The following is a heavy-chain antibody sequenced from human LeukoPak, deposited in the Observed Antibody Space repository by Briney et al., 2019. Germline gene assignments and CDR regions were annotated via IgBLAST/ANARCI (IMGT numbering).Heavy chain of an antibody. CDR1: GFTFTNAW. V-gene: IGHV3-15*01. Sequence: PGGSLRLSCAASGFTFTNAWMSWVRQAPGKGLEWVGRIKSKTDGGTTDYAAPVKGRFTISRDDSKNTLYLQMNSLRAEDTAVYYCARDQNYYDSSGWLDYWGQGTLVTVSS. CDR2: IKSKTDGGTT. CDR3: ARDQNYYDSSGWLDY. D-gene: IGHD3-22*01. J-gene: IGHJ4*02.